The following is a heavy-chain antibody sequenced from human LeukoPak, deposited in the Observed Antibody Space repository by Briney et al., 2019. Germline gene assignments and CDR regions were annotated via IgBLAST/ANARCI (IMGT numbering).Heavy chain of an antibody. Sequence: SETLSLTCTVSGGSISSYYWSWIRQPAGTALEWIGRIYTSGTITYNPSLKSRVTMSVDTSKNQFSLKLSSVTAADTAVYYCARDSGTAGEVKFDPWGQGTLVTVSS. CDR1: GGSISSYY. CDR3: ARDSGTAGEVKFDP. J-gene: IGHJ5*02. CDR2: IYTSGTI. D-gene: IGHD3-10*01. V-gene: IGHV4-4*07.